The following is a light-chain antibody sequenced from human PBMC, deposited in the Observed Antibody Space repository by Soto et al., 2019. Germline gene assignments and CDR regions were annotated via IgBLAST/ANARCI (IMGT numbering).Light chain of an antibody. Sequence: DIQMTQSPSSLSASVGDRVTITCRASQSISSYLNWYQQKPGKAPKLLIYAASSLQGGVPSRFSGSESGTDFTLTINSLQPEDFAIYYCQQSYGTPLTFGQGTKVDIK. CDR3: QQSYGTPLT. CDR1: QSISSY. CDR2: AAS. J-gene: IGKJ1*01. V-gene: IGKV1-39*01.